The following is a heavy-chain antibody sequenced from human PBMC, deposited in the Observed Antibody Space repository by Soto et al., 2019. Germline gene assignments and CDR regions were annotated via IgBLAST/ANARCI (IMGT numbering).Heavy chain of an antibody. J-gene: IGHJ5*02. CDR1: GYTFTSYA. CDR3: ARDHDFWSGYYQYNWFDP. CDR2: INTNTGNP. Sequence: GASVKVSGKATGYTFTSYAMNWVRQAPGQGLEWMGWINTNTGNPTYAQGFTGRFVFSLDTSVSTAYLQICSLKAEDTAVYYCARDHDFWSGYYQYNWFDPWGQGTLVTVSS. D-gene: IGHD3-3*01. V-gene: IGHV7-4-1*01.